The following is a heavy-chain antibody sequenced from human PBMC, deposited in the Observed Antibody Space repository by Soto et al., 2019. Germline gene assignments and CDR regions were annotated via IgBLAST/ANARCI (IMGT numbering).Heavy chain of an antibody. J-gene: IGHJ4*02. CDR3: ARVPGYCTNGVCSAVDY. CDR2: ISSSSSYI. D-gene: IGHD2-8*01. Sequence: RLSCAASGFTFSSYSMNWVRQAPGKGLEWVSSISSSSSYIYYADSVKGRFTISRDNAKNSLYLQMNSLRAEDTAVYYCARVPGYCTNGVCSAVDYWGQGTLVTVSS. CDR1: GFTFSSYS. V-gene: IGHV3-21*01.